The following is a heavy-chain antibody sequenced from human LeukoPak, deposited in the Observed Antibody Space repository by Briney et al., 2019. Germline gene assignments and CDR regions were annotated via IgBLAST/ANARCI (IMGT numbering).Heavy chain of an antibody. D-gene: IGHD1-26*01. CDR1: GYTFTSYA. V-gene: IGHV1-3*03. Sequence: ASVKVSCKASGYTFTSYAMHWVRQAPGQRLEWMGWINAGNGNTKYSQEFQGRVTITRDTSASTAYMELNSLRSEDMAVYYCARGSRGANPFDYWGQGTLVTVSS. CDR3: ARGSRGANPFDY. CDR2: INAGNGNT. J-gene: IGHJ4*02.